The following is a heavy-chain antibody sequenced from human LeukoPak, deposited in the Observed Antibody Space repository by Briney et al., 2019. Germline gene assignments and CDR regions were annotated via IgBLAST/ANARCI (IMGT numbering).Heavy chain of an antibody. CDR1: GFSLTTYG. V-gene: IGHV3-33*06. D-gene: IGHD1-7*01. CDR3: AKDNWNYEGNFDY. CDR2: IWYDGSRK. Sequence: GGSLRLSCAASGFSLTTYGTHWLRQAPGKGLEWVAVIWYDGSRKFYGDSVKGRFTVSRDTSKNTLYLQMNSLRAEDTAVYYCAKDNWNYEGNFDYWGQGTLVTVSS. J-gene: IGHJ4*02.